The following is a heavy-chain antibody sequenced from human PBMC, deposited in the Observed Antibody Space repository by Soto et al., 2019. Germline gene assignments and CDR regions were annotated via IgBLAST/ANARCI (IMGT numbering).Heavy chain of an antibody. CDR2: IYYSGST. V-gene: IGHV4-30-4*01. Sequence: TLSLTCTVSGGSISSGDYYWSWIRQPPGKGLEWIGYIYYSGSTYYNPSLKSRVTISVDTSKNQFSLKLSSVTASDTAVYYCARVPQWLWAAFYICGQGTMVTVSS. D-gene: IGHD3-22*01. J-gene: IGHJ3*02. CDR1: GGSISSGDYY. CDR3: ARVPQWLWAAFYI.